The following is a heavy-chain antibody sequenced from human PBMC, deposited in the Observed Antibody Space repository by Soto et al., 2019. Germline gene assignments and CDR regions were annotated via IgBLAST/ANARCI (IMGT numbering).Heavy chain of an antibody. CDR1: GGTFSSYT. CDR2: IIPILGIA. CDR3: ARGQEEKGANDY. J-gene: IGHJ4*02. Sequence: ASVKVSCKASGGTFSSYTISWVRQAPGQGLEWMGRIIPILGIANYAQKFQGRVTITADKSTSTAYMELSSLRSEDTAVYYCARGQEEKGANDYWGQGTLVTVSS. D-gene: IGHD1-26*01. V-gene: IGHV1-69*02.